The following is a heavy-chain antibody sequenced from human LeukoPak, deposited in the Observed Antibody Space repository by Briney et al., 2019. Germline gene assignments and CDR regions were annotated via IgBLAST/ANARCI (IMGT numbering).Heavy chain of an antibody. CDR2: INPNSGGT. Sequence: ASVKVSCKASGYTFTDYYMHWVRQAPGQGLEWMGWINPNSGGTNYAQKFQGRVTMTRDTSISTAYMELSRLKSDDTAVYYCARRAVGNSYYYSMDVWGKGTTVTVSS. CDR1: GYTFTDYY. V-gene: IGHV1-2*02. D-gene: IGHD6-19*01. CDR3: ARRAVGNSYYYSMDV. J-gene: IGHJ6*03.